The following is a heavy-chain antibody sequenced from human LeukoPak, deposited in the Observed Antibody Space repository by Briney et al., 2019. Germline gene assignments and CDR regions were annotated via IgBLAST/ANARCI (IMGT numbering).Heavy chain of an antibody. J-gene: IGHJ6*03. CDR1: GFTFSSYG. V-gene: IGHV3-33*01. CDR3: ARASLVAHYYYYMDV. D-gene: IGHD2-15*01. Sequence: GGSLRLSCAASGFTFSSYGMHWVRQAPGKGLEWVAVIWYDGSNKYYADSVKGRFTISRDNSKNTLYLQMNSLRAEDTAVYYCARASLVAHYYYYMDVWGKGTTVTVSS. CDR2: IWYDGSNK.